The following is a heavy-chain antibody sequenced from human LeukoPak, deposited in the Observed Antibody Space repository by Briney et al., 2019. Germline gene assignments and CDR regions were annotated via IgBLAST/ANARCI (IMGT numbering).Heavy chain of an antibody. D-gene: IGHD2-21*02. V-gene: IGHV3-30*18. CDR1: GFTCSTYG. CDR2: ISYDGSNK. Sequence: GRSLRLSCAASGFTCSTYGMHWVRQAPGKGLEWVAVISYDGSNKYYADSVKGRFTISRDCSKNTVYLQMNSLRADDTAVYYCAKGVMVTATYFHHWGQGTLVTVSS. J-gene: IGHJ1*01. CDR3: AKGVMVTATYFHH.